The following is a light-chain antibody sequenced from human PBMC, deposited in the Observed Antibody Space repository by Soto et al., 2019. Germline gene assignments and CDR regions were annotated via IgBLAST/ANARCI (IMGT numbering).Light chain of an antibody. CDR3: QQYNNWPPIT. CDR1: QSVDSN. CDR2: GAS. V-gene: IGKV3D-15*01. Sequence: EIVMTQSPATLSVSPGDGATLSFRASQSVDSNLAWYQQKPGQTPRLLMYGASTRPTGIPARFSGSGSGTEFTLTISSLQSEDFAVYYCQQYNNWPPITFGQGTRLEIK. J-gene: IGKJ5*01.